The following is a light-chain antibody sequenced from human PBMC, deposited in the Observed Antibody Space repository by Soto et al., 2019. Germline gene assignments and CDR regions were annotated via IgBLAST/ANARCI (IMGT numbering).Light chain of an antibody. CDR2: EVS. Sequence: QSALTQPASVSGSPGQSITISCTGTSSDVGGYNHVSWYQQHPGKAPKLMIYEVSNRPSGISNRFSGSKSGNTASLTISGLHAEDEADYYCSSHSSSGPLWVFGGGTKLTVL. J-gene: IGLJ3*02. V-gene: IGLV2-14*01. CDR3: SSHSSSGPLWV. CDR1: SSDVGGYNH.